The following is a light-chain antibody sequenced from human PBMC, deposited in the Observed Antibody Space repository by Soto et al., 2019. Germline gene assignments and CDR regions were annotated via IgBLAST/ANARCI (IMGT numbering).Light chain of an antibody. CDR2: EVS. CDR3: SSYAGSKGV. Sequence: QSALTQPPSASGSPGQSVTISCTGTSSDVGGYNYVSWYHQHPGKAPTLMIYEVSKRPSGVPDRFSGSKSGNTASLTVSGLQAEDEADYYCSSYAGSKGVFGGGTKLTVL. J-gene: IGLJ2*01. V-gene: IGLV2-8*01. CDR1: SSDVGGYNY.